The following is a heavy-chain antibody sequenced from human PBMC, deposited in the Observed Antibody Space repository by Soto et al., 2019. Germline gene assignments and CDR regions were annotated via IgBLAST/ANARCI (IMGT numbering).Heavy chain of an antibody. CDR1: GFTFSSYS. Sequence: GGSLRLSCAASGFTFSSYSMNWVRQAPGKGLEWVSSISSSSSYIYYADSVKGRFTISRDNAKNSQYLQMKSLRAEDTAVYYCARVPGQWLVRVMLDYWGQGTLVTVSS. D-gene: IGHD6-19*01. CDR2: ISSSSSYI. CDR3: ARVPGQWLVRVMLDY. J-gene: IGHJ4*02. V-gene: IGHV3-21*01.